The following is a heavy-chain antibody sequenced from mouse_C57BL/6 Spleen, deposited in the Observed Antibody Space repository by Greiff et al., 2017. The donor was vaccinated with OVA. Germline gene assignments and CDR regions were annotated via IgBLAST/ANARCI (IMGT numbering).Heavy chain of an antibody. CDR2: IYPRSGNT. CDR1: GYTFTSYG. Sequence: VQLQESGAELARPGASVKLSCKASGYTFTSYGISWVKQRTGQGLEWIGEIYPRSGNTYYNEKFKGKATLTADKSSSTAYMELRSLTSEDSAVYFCARGGYDYDRGGYFDYWGQGTTLTVSS. CDR3: ARGGYDYDRGGYFDY. V-gene: IGHV1-81*01. D-gene: IGHD2-4*01. J-gene: IGHJ2*01.